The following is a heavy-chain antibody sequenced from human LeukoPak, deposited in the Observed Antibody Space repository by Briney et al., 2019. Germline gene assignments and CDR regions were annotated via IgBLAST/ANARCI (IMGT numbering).Heavy chain of an antibody. J-gene: IGHJ2*01. CDR3: ARGDSSSWDIVGRYFDL. Sequence: PSQTLSLTCTVSGGSISSGDYYWSWIRQPPGKGLEWIGYIYYSGSTYYNPSLKSRVTISVDTSKNQFSLKLSSVTAADTAVYYCARGDSSSWDIVGRYFDLWGRGTLVTVSS. D-gene: IGHD6-13*01. CDR2: IYYSGST. CDR1: GGSISSGDYY. V-gene: IGHV4-30-4*01.